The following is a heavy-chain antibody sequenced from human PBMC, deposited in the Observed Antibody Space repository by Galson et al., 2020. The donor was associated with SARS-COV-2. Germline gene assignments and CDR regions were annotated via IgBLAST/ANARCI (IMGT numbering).Heavy chain of an antibody. CDR3: AKRGPSRDSHPPFDH. J-gene: IGHJ4*02. V-gene: IGHV3-23*01. CDR2: IGGSGDPI. Sequence: TGGSLRLSCAASGFTFSNFAMSWVRQAPGKGLEWVSAIGGSGDPIYYADSVKGRFTISRDNSKNTLYLQMNSLRAEDTAIYYCAKRGPSRDSHPPFDHWGQGTLVTVSS. D-gene: IGHD5-18*01. CDR1: GFTFSNFA.